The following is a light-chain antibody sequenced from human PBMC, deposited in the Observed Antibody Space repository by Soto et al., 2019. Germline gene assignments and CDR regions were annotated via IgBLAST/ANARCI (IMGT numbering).Light chain of an antibody. CDR2: GAS. Sequence: EIVMTQSPATLSVSPGERATLSCRASQSVSRNLAWYQQKPGQAPRILIYGASTRATGIPARFSGSGSGTEFTLTISSLQSEDFAVYYCQQYNNWPFTFGPGTKVDIK. J-gene: IGKJ3*01. CDR1: QSVSRN. V-gene: IGKV3-15*01. CDR3: QQYNNWPFT.